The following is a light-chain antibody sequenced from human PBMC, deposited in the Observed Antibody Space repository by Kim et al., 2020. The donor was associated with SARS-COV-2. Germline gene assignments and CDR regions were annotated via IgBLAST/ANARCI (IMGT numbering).Light chain of an antibody. CDR2: EDT. J-gene: IGLJ2*01. CDR3: YSTDSTGYHRV. Sequence: PGPTARITCSGDALPKKYAYWSQQKSGQAPVLVIYEDTQRPSGIPERFSGSSSGTMATLTISGAQVEDEADYYCYSTDSTGYHRVFGGGTKLTVL. V-gene: IGLV3-10*01. CDR1: ALPKKY.